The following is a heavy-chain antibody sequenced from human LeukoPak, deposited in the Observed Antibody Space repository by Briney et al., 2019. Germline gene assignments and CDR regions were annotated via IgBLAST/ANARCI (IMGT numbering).Heavy chain of an antibody. CDR1: GYSFASYW. CDR3: ARVAGSSWYDFDH. J-gene: IGHJ4*02. V-gene: IGHV5-51*01. D-gene: IGHD6-13*01. CDR2: IDPHDSDT. Sequence: GESLKISCKGSGYSFASYWIGWVRQMPGKGLEWMGIIDPHDSDTRYSPSFQGQVTISADKSISTAYLQWSSLKASDSAMYYCARVAGSSWYDFDHWGQGTLVTVSS.